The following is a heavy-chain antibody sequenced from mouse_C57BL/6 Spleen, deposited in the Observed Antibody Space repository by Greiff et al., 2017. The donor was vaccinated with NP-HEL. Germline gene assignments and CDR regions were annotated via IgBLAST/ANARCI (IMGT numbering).Heavy chain of an antibody. CDR2: IYPGDGDT. CDR3: ARGRLYFGC. V-gene: IGHV1-82*01. CDR1: GYAFSSSW. J-gene: IGHJ2*01. Sequence: LVESGPELVKPGASVKISCKASGYAFSSSWMNWVKQRPGKGLEWIGRIYPGDGDTNYNGKFKGKATLTAAKTSSTAYMQLSSLTSEDSAVYCCARGRLYFGCWGQSTTLTVSS.